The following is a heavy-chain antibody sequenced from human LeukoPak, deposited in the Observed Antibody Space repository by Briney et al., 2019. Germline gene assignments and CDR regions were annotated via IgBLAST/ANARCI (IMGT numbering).Heavy chain of an antibody. Sequence: GGSLRLSCAASGFNFANHAMSWVRQTPGKGLEWVSAISGGGDITYYADSVTGRFTISRDNSKDTLFLQMHSLRPGDTAVYYCATSWGPDTSAFRWGRDGMDVWGQGTTVIVS. CDR3: ATSWGPDTSAFRWGRDGMDV. CDR1: GFNFANHA. CDR2: ISGGGDIT. V-gene: IGHV3-23*01. D-gene: IGHD3-16*01. J-gene: IGHJ6*02.